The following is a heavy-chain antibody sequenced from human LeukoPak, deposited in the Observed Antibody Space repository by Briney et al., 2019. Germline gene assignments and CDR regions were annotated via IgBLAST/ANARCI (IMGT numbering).Heavy chain of an antibody. D-gene: IGHD2-15*01. J-gene: IGHJ4*02. CDR2: MSSSDDGR. Sequence: QPGGSLRLSCATSGFSFSSYAMSWVRQAPGKGLEWVSAMSSSDDGRYYAASVRGRFTISRDTSRSTLYLQTNSLRAEDAAVYYCAKAPVTSCRGAFCYPFDYWGQGTLVTVSS. CDR1: GFSFSSYA. CDR3: AKAPVTSCRGAFCYPFDY. V-gene: IGHV3-23*01.